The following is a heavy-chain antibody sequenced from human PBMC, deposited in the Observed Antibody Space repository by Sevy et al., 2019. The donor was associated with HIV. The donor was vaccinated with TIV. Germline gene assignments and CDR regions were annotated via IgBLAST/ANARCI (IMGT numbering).Heavy chain of an antibody. CDR1: GFIVSINY. J-gene: IGHJ3*01. D-gene: IGHD6-19*01. Sequence: GGSLRLACEASGFIVSINYMNWVRQAPGKGLEWVSVIYRGGSTYYADSVKGRFTISRDNSNNRVYLQMNSLRAEDTAVYYCARDRGIAVGSSRDETFDVWDQGTMVTVSS. CDR3: ARDRGIAVGSSRDETFDV. V-gene: IGHV3-53*01. CDR2: IYRGGST.